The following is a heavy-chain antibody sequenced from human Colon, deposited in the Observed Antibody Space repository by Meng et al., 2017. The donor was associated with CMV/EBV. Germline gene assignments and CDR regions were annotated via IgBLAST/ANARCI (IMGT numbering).Heavy chain of an antibody. CDR1: GFTFGGYA. Sequence: GESLKISCAASGFTFGGYAMSWVRQAPGKGLEWVANIKQDGSEKYYVDSVKGRFTISRDNAKNSVSLQMNGLRAEDTAVYYCARPARGSTNYYWGQGTLVTVSS. D-gene: IGHD6-13*01. CDR2: IKQDGSEK. V-gene: IGHV3-7*01. CDR3: ARPARGSTNYY. J-gene: IGHJ4*02.